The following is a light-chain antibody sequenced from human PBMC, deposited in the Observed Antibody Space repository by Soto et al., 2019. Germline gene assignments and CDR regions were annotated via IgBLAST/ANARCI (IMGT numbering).Light chain of an antibody. V-gene: IGKV3D-11*01. CDR3: QQRKNWQVT. J-gene: IGKJ5*01. Sequence: EVVMRQSPATLSVSPGEGATLSCRASQGIGDTLAWYQHKPGQAPRLLIYDASNRATGIPARFSGSGSGTDFTLTISSLEPEDFAVYYCQQRKNWQVTFGQRTRLEIK. CDR1: QGIGDT. CDR2: DAS.